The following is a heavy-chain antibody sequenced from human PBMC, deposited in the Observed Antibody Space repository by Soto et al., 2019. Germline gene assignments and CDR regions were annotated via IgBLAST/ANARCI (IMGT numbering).Heavy chain of an antibody. V-gene: IGHV4-59*01. CDR3: AKYRRTDAEGYTFDF. D-gene: IGHD2-15*01. CDR2: IYDNRVT. Sequence: SETLSLTCTVSGGSMSGYYWSWLRQSPGKGLEWIEYIYDNRVTNYNTSLKGRVTMSVDTSKNYFSLKLTSVTAADTAVYFCAKYRRTDAEGYTFDFWGQGALVTVSS. J-gene: IGHJ4*02. CDR1: GGSMSGYY.